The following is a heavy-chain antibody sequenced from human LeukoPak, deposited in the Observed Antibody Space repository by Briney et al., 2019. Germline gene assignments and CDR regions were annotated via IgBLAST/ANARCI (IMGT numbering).Heavy chain of an antibody. CDR1: GGSFSGYY. CDR2: INHSGST. J-gene: IGHJ5*02. D-gene: IGHD3-10*01. Sequence: SETLSLTCAVYGGSFSGYYWSWIRQPPGKGLEWIGEINHSGSTNYNPSLKSRVTISVDTSKNQFSPKLSSVTAADTAVYYCARGGRLSWFDPWGQGALVTVSS. V-gene: IGHV4-34*01. CDR3: ARGGRLSWFDP.